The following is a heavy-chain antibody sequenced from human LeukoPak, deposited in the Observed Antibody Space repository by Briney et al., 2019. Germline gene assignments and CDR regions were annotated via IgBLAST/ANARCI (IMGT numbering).Heavy chain of an antibody. CDR2: INPNSGGT. J-gene: IGHJ6*03. CDR3: ARGFVRTTVYMDV. D-gene: IGHD3-10*02. V-gene: IGHV1-2*02. Sequence: ASVRVSCKASEYTFTGYFIHWVRQAPGQGLEWMGWINPNSGGTNYAQKFQGRVIMTRNTSISTAYMELRSLRSEDTAVYYCARGFVRTTVYMDVWGKGTTVTISS. CDR1: EYTFTGYF.